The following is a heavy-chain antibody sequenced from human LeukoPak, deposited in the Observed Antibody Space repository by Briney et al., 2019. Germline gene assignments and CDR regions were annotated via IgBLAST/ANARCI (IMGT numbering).Heavy chain of an antibody. CDR3: ARDGPYCSGGSCYFDY. CDR1: GFTFSSYA. Sequence: GGSLRLSCAASGFTFSSYAMHWVRQAPGKGLEYVSAISSNGGSTYYANSVKGRFTISRDNSKNTLYLQMGSLRAEDMAVYYCARDGPYCSGGSCYFDYWGQGTLATVSS. D-gene: IGHD2-15*01. CDR2: ISSNGGST. J-gene: IGHJ4*02. V-gene: IGHV3-64*01.